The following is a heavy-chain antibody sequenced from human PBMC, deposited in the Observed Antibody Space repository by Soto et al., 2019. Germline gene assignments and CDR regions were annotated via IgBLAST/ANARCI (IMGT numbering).Heavy chain of an antibody. D-gene: IGHD3-10*01. J-gene: IGHJ4*02. CDR2: IWYDGSNK. V-gene: IGHV3-33*01. CDR3: ASALETGDY. Sequence: QVQLVESGGGVVQPGRSLRLSCVASGFTFSNYGMHWVRQAPGKGPEWAAVIWYDGSNKDYADSVKGRFPISRDNSRNAPYLPMNSLRAEDTAVYYCASALETGDYWGQGTLVTVSS. CDR1: GFTFSNYG.